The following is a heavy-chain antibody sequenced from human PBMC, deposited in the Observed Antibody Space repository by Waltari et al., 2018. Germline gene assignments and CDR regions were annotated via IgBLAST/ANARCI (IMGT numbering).Heavy chain of an antibody. CDR2: ISGSGGST. CDR3: AKDSAANPYYYYYMDV. J-gene: IGHJ6*03. CDR1: GFTFSSYA. D-gene: IGHD2-15*01. Sequence: EVQLLESGGGLVQPGGSLRLSCAASGFTFSSYALSWVRQAPGKGLEWVSAISGSGGSTYYADSVKGRFTISRDNSKNTLYLQMNSLRAEDTAVYYCAKDSAANPYYYYYMDVWGKGTTVTISS. V-gene: IGHV3-23*01.